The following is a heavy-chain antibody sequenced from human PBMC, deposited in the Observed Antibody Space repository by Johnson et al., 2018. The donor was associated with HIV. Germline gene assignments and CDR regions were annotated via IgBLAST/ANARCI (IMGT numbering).Heavy chain of an antibody. Sequence: QVQLVESGGGVVQPGRSLRLSCAASGFTFSDYGMHWVRQASCKGLAWVAVIWYDGSNKNYVDSVKGRFTISRDNSKNTLYLQMNSLRAEDTAVYYCAKDQHYYDSRNGGAFDIWGQGEMVTVSS. CDR3: AKDQHYYDSRNGGAFDI. V-gene: IGHV3-33*06. CDR1: GFTFSDYG. J-gene: IGHJ3*02. D-gene: IGHD3-22*01. CDR2: IWYDGSNK.